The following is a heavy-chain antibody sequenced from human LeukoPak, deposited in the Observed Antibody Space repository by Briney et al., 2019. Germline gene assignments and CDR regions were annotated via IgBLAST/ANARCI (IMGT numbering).Heavy chain of an antibody. D-gene: IGHD5-12*01. CDR2: INPSGGST. J-gene: IGHJ3*02. V-gene: IGHV1-46*01. CDR1: GYTFTGYY. CDR3: ARSERGATIRGAFDI. Sequence: AASVTVSCKASGYTFTGYYMHWVRQAPGQGLEWMGIINPSGGSTSYAQKFQGRVTMTRDTSTSTVYMELSSLRSEDTAVYYCARSERGATIRGAFDIWGQGTMVTVSS.